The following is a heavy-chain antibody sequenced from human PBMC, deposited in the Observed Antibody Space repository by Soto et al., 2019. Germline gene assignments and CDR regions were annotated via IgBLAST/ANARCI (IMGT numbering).Heavy chain of an antibody. Sequence: QVPLVQSGAEVKKPGSSVKVSCKASGGTFSSYAISWVRQAPGQGLEWMGGIIPIFGTANYAQKFQGRVTITADESTSTAYMELSSLRSEDTAVYYCARDGPQYCSSTSCPYYYYGMDVWGQGTTVTVSS. V-gene: IGHV1-69*01. D-gene: IGHD2-2*01. CDR1: GGTFSSYA. CDR3: ARDGPQYCSSTSCPYYYYGMDV. CDR2: IIPIFGTA. J-gene: IGHJ6*02.